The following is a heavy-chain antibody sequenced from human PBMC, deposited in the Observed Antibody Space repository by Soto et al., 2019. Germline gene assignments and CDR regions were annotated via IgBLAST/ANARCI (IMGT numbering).Heavy chain of an antibody. V-gene: IGHV4-34*01. CDR3: ARGWGRIFDY. Sequence: AVYGASFSGYYWSWIRQPPGKGLEWIGEINHSGSTNYNPSLKSRVTISVDTSKNQFSLKLSSVTAADTAVYYCARGWGRIFDYWGQGTLVTVSS. D-gene: IGHD7-27*01. J-gene: IGHJ4*02. CDR2: INHSGST. CDR1: GASFSGYY.